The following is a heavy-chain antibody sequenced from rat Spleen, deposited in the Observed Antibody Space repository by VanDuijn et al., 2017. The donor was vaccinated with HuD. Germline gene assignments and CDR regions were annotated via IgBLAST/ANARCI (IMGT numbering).Heavy chain of an antibody. D-gene: IGHD5-1*01. J-gene: IGHJ2*01. CDR3: ASDRTGPFDY. CDR2: IWAYGNT. CDR1: GFSLSSYH. V-gene: IGHV2-32*01. Sequence: QVQLKESGPGLVKPSETLSLTCTVSGFSLSSYHLSWVRQPPGKGLEWMGVIWAYGNTRYNSTLKYRLSISRDTSKSHVFLKMSSLKTEASATYYCASDRTGPFDYWGQGVMVTVSS.